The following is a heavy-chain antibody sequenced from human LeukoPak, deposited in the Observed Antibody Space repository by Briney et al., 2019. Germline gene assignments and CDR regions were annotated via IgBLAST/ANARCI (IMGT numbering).Heavy chain of an antibody. V-gene: IGHV3-48*03. CDR1: GFTFSSYE. CDR2: ISTSGSTI. J-gene: IGHJ4*02. CDR3: ARAHRYSYGRNFDY. D-gene: IGHD5-18*01. Sequence: PGGSLRLSCAASGFTFSSYEMNWVREAPGQVLEWVSYISTSGSTIYYADSVKGRFTISRDNAKNSLYLQMNSLRAEDKAVYYCARAHRYSYGRNFDYWGQGTLVTVSS.